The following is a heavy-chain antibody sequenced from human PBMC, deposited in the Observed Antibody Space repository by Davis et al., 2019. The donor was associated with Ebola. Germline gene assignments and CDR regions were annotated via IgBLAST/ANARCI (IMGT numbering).Heavy chain of an antibody. J-gene: IGHJ5*02. CDR3: ARQGAGFDP. CDR1: GGSISSYY. V-gene: IGHV4-59*08. CDR2: IYYSGST. Sequence: SETLSLTCTVSGGSISSYYWSWIRQPPGKGLEWIGYIYYSGSTNYNPSLKSRVTISVDPSKNQFSLKLSSVTAADTAVYYCARQGAGFDPWGQGTLVTVSS. D-gene: IGHD4/OR15-4a*01.